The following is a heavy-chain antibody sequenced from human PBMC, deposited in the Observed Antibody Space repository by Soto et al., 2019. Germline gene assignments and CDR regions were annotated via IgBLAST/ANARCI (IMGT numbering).Heavy chain of an antibody. CDR3: AKAMEGIVVVPDAIDY. V-gene: IGHV3-23*01. Sequence: PGGSLRLSCAASGFTFSSYAMSWVRQAPGQGLEWVSAISGSGTSTYYADSVKGRFTISRDNSKNTLYLQMNSLRAEDTAVYYCAKAMEGIVVVPDAIDYWGQGTLVTVSS. D-gene: IGHD2-2*02. CDR2: ISGSGTST. CDR1: GFTFSSYA. J-gene: IGHJ4*02.